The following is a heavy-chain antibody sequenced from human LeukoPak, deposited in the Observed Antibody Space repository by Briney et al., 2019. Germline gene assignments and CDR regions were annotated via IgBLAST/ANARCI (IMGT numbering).Heavy chain of an antibody. CDR1: GYTFTAYY. D-gene: IGHD3-22*01. CDR2: INPNSGGT. V-gene: IGHV1-2*02. Sequence: GASVKVCCKASGYTFTAYYIHWVRQAPGQGLEWMGWINPNSGGTNDAQKFQGRVTMTRDTSISTAYMELSRLRSDDTAVYFCARRCDTSSYYTYYFDYWGQGTLVSV. CDR3: ARRCDTSSYYTYYFDY. J-gene: IGHJ4*02.